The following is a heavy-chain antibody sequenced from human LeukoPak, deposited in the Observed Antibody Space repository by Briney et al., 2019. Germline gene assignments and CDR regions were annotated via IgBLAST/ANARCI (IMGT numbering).Heavy chain of an antibody. V-gene: IGHV3-15*01. CDR2: IKGRTYSETA. Sequence: PGGSLRLSCVVSGLTFRDAWISWVRQAPGKGLEWIGCIKGRTYSETADFAAPVKGRFTLSRDDSKNTVYLQMNSLNTEDTAMYFCAWMATVLSVDVWGQGTLVTVSS. CDR3: AWMATVLSVDV. CDR1: GLTFRDAW. D-gene: IGHD5-24*01. J-gene: IGHJ4*02.